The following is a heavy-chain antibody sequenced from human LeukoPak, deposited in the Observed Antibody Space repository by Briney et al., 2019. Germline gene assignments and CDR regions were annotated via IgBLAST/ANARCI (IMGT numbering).Heavy chain of an antibody. Sequence: ASVKVSCKASGYTFTGFYIHWVRQAPGQGLEWMGWINPNSGDTSFQQKFQGRVSMTWDKSTSTAYMELSSLRSDDTAVYYCAREGFSSGTYHFDYWGQGTLVTVSS. CDR3: AREGFSSGTYHFDY. D-gene: IGHD1-26*01. J-gene: IGHJ4*02. CDR1: GYTFTGFY. CDR2: INPNSGDT. V-gene: IGHV1-2*02.